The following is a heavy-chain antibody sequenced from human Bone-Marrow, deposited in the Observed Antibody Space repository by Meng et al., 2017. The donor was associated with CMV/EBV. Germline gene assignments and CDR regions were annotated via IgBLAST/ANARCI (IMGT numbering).Heavy chain of an antibody. CDR3: ARHHPGEYSSSSGVPLDY. CDR1: GGTFSSYA. V-gene: IGHV1-69*05. CDR2: IIPIFGTA. Sequence: SVKVSCKASGGTFSSYAISWVRQAPGQGLEWMGGIIPIFGTANYAQKFQGRVTITTDESTSTAYMELSSLRSEDTAVYYCARHHPGEYSSSSGVPLDYWGQGTLVTSPQ. D-gene: IGHD6-6*01. J-gene: IGHJ4*02.